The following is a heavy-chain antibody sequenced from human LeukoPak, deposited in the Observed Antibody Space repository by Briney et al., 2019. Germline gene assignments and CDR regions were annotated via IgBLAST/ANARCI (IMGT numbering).Heavy chain of an antibody. Sequence: SETLSLTCTVAGGSINSYYWSWIRQPPGKGVEWVGYTYYSGSTRYNPSLTSRVTISVDTSKNQFSLKLTSVTAADTAVYYCARHSGRTGSSPWGQGTLVIVSS. CDR3: ARHSGRTGSSP. CDR2: TYYSGST. V-gene: IGHV4-59*08. CDR1: GGSINSYY. D-gene: IGHD1-26*01. J-gene: IGHJ5*02.